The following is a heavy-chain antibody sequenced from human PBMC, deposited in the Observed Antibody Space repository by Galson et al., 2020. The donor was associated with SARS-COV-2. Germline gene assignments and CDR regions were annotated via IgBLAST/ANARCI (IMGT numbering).Heavy chain of an antibody. V-gene: IGHV4-30-2*01. D-gene: IGHD2-2*03. CDR1: AGSISSGCYS. CDR3: ARDGYCSSTSCTSLDAFDI. Sequence: SETLSLTCAVSAGSISSGCYSWSWILQPPGKGLEWIGYIYHSGSTYYNPSPKSRVTITVDRAKNQFSLKLSSVTAADTAVYYCARDGYCSSTSCTSLDAFDIWGQGTMVTVSS. J-gene: IGHJ3*02. CDR2: IYHSGST.